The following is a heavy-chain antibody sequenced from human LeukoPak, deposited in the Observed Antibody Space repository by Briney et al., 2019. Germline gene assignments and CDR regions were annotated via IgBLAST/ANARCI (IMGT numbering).Heavy chain of an antibody. D-gene: IGHD2/OR15-2a*01. CDR2: IYYSGST. V-gene: IGHV4-39*01. J-gene: IGHJ5*02. Sequence: SETLSLTCTVSGGSISSSSYYWGWIRQPPGKGLECIGSIYYSGSTYYNPSLKSRVTISVDTSKNQFSLKLSSVTAADTAVYYCARHRSPTVIVWFDPWGQGTLVTVSS. CDR3: ARHRSPTVIVWFDP. CDR1: GGSISSSSYY.